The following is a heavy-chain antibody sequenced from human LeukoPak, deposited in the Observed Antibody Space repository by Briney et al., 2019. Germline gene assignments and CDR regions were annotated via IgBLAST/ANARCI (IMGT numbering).Heavy chain of an antibody. CDR2: IGGSGTNT. D-gene: IGHD6-6*01. CDR3: AKDPFRARISAPDY. V-gene: IGHV3-23*01. CDR1: GFTFSAYA. J-gene: IGHJ4*02. Sequence: SGGSLRLSCAASGFTFSAYAMSWVRQAPGKGLEWVSAIGGSGTNTYYADSVKGRFNISRGNSKNTLYLQMDSLRAEDTAVYYCAKDPFRARISAPDYWGQGTLVTVSS.